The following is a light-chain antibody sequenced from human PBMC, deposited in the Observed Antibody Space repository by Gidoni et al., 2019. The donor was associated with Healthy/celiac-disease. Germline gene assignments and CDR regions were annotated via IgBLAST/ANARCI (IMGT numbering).Light chain of an antibody. CDR1: PSVSSN. CDR3: QQYNNWRT. Sequence: ELVMTQSPATLSVSPGERATLSCRASPSVSSNLAWYQQKPGQAPRLLIYGASTRATGIPARFSGSGSGTEFTLTISSLQSEDFAVYYCQQYNNWRTFGGGTKVEIK. CDR2: GAS. V-gene: IGKV3-15*01. J-gene: IGKJ4*01.